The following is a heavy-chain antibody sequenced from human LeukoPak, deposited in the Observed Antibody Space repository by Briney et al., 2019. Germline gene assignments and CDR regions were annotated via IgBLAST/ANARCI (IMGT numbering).Heavy chain of an antibody. V-gene: IGHV4-31*03. CDR3: ARYSSSWNFDY. CDR2: IYYSGST. J-gene: IGHJ4*02. CDR1: GGSISSSSYY. D-gene: IGHD6-13*01. Sequence: SETLSLTCTVSGGSISSSSYYWGWIRQHPGKGLEWIGYIYYSGSTYYNPSLKSRVTISVDTSKNQFSLKLSSVTAADTAVYYCARYSSSWNFDYWGQGTLVTVSS.